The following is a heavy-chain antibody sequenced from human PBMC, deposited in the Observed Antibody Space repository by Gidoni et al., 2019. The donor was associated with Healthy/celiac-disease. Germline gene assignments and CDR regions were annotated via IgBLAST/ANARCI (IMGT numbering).Heavy chain of an antibody. J-gene: IGHJ4*02. Sequence: QVQLAQAGAEVKKPGSTVKVACKPSRGTFSSDAIRWVGQVPGQGLEWMGGIIPIFSTANYAQKFQTKVTITADESTSTAYMELSSLRSEDTAVYYCASISCGSADTTNYSFDYWGQGTLVTVSS. CDR2: IIPIFSTA. V-gene: IGHV1-69*12. D-gene: IGHD2-15*01. CDR3: ASISCGSADTTNYSFDY. CDR1: RGTFSSDA.